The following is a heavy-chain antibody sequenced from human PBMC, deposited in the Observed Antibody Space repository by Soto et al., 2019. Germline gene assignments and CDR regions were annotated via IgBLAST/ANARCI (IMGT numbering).Heavy chain of an antibody. CDR3: AKDPNGDYVGAFDS. CDR2: IGSDTSYI. CDR1: GFSFSNYA. Sequence: EVQLLESGGGLVQPGGSLRLSCTASGFSFSNYAVTWVRQAPGKGLEWVSSIGSDTSYIYYADSVKGRFTISRDKSKNTVFLQMNRLRADDTAVYHCAKDPNGDYVGAFDSWGQGALVTVSS. D-gene: IGHD4-17*01. J-gene: IGHJ4*02. V-gene: IGHV3-23*03.